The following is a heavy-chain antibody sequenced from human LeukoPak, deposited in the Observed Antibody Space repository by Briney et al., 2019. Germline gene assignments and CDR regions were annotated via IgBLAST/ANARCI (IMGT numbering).Heavy chain of an antibody. CDR3: ARDKILVRYYDSSGYHYFDY. D-gene: IGHD3-22*01. V-gene: IGHV4-4*07. CDR2: IYTSGST. J-gene: IGHJ4*02. CDR1: GGSISSYY. Sequence: SETLSLTCTVSGGSISSYYWSWIRQPAGKGLEWIGRIYTSGSTDYNPSLKSRVTMSVDTSKNQFSLKLSSVTAADTAVYYCARDKILVRYYDSSGYHYFDYWGQGTLVTVSS.